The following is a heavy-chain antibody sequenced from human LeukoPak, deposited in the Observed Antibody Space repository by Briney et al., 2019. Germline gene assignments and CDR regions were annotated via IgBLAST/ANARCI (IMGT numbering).Heavy chain of an antibody. Sequence: GGSLRLSCAASGFTVSSNYMSWVRQAPGKGLEWVSVIYSGGSTYYADSVKGRFTISRDNSKNTLYLQMNSLRAEDTAVYYCARDRYRGYLDYWGQGTLVTVSS. CDR1: GFTVSSNY. V-gene: IGHV3-66*01. CDR3: ARDRYRGYLDY. D-gene: IGHD5-12*01. J-gene: IGHJ4*02. CDR2: IYSGGST.